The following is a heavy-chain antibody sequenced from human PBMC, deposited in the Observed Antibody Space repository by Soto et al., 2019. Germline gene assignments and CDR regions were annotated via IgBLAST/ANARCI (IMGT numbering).Heavy chain of an antibody. CDR2: ISYDGSNK. CDR1: GFTFSSYG. V-gene: IGHV3-30*03. D-gene: IGHD6-13*01. J-gene: IGHJ4*02. CDR3: ARAPRLQPRPAGQQLATKAIDY. Sequence: QVQRVESGGGVVQPGRSLRLSCAASGFTFSSYGMHWVRQAPGKGLEWVAVISYDGSNKYYADSVKGRFTISRDNSKNTLYLQMNSLRVEDTAVYYCARAPRLQPRPAGQQLATKAIDYWGQGTLVTVSS.